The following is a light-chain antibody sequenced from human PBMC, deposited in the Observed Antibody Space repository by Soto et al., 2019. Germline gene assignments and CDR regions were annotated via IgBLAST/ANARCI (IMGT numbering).Light chain of an antibody. CDR2: GAS. Sequence: EIVLTQSPGTLSLSPGERATLSCRASQSVSNSYLAWYQQKPGQAPRLLIYGASSRATGIPDRFSGSGSGKDFTLTISRLEPEDFAVYYCQQYGSSPPEKTFGQGTKVEIK. CDR1: QSVSNSY. CDR3: QQYGSSPPEKT. J-gene: IGKJ1*01. V-gene: IGKV3-20*01.